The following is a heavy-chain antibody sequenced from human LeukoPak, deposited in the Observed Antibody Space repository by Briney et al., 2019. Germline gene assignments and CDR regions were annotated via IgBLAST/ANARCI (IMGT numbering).Heavy chain of an antibody. D-gene: IGHD5-18*01. CDR1: GGSISSSSYY. V-gene: IGHV4-39*01. J-gene: IGHJ6*03. CDR3: ARSIQLWFSYMDV. CDR2: IYYSGST. Sequence: PSETLSLTRTVSGGSISSSSYYWGWIRQPPGKGLEWIGSIYYSGSTYYNPSLKSRVTISVDTSKNQFSLKLSSVTAADTAVYYCARSIQLWFSYMDVWGKGTTVTISS.